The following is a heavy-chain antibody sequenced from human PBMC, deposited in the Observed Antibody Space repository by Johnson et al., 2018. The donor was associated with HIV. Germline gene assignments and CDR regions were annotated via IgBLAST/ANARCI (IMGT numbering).Heavy chain of an antibody. J-gene: IGHJ3*02. CDR2: LSWNSGSI. CDR1: GFTFDDYA. CDR3: AKDKLGSSSFAFDI. D-gene: IGHD6-13*01. V-gene: IGHV3-9*01. Sequence: VQLVESGGGLVQPGRSLRLSCAASGFTFDDYAMHWVRQAPGKGLEWVSGLSWNSGSIGSADSVKGRFTISRDNAKNSLYLQMNSLRAEDTALYYCAKDKLGSSSFAFDIWGQGTMVTVSS.